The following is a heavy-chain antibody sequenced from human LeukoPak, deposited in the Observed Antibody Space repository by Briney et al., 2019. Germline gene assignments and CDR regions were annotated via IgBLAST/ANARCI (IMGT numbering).Heavy chain of an antibody. Sequence: PSETLSLTCTVSGGSISGYYWSWIRQPAGKGLEWIGRIYTSGSTNYNPSLKSRVTMSVDTSKNQFSLKLSSVTAADTAVYYCARDCSSTSCLLGAFDIWGQGTMVTVSS. CDR2: IYTSGST. CDR1: GGSISGYY. CDR3: ARDCSSTSCLLGAFDI. J-gene: IGHJ3*02. D-gene: IGHD2-2*01. V-gene: IGHV4-4*07.